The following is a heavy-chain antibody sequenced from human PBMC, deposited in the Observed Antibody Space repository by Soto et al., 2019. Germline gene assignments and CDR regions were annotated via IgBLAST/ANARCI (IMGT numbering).Heavy chain of an antibody. CDR1: GGSISSSSYY. V-gene: IGHV4-39*01. D-gene: IGHD2-2*02. J-gene: IGHJ6*02. CDR2: IYYSGST. CDR3: ARGNCSSTSCYTHYYYYYGMDV. Sequence: SETLSLTCTVSGGSISSSSYYWGWIRQPPGKGLEWIGSIYYSGSTYYNPSLKSRVTISVDTSKNQFSLKLSSVTAADTAVYYCARGNCSSTSCYTHYYYYYGMDVWGQGTTVTVS.